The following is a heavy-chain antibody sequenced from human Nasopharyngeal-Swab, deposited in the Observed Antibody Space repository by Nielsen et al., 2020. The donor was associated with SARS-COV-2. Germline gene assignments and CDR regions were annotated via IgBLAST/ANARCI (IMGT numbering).Heavy chain of an antibody. J-gene: IGHJ5*02. V-gene: IGHV4-59*01. CDR2: IYYSGST. CDR3: ARALRYFDWSGSWWFDP. Sequence: WIRQPPGRGLEWIGYIYYSGSTNYNPSLKSRVTISVDTSKNRFSLKLSSVTAADTAVYYCARALRYFDWSGSWWFDPWGQGTLVTVSS. D-gene: IGHD3-9*01.